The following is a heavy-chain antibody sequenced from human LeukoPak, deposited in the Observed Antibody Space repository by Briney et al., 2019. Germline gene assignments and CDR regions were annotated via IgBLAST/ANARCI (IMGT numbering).Heavy chain of an antibody. J-gene: IGHJ4*02. CDR2: IYRGGAT. CDR3: ARAIVRAEYYFDS. V-gene: IGHV3-53*01. Sequence: PGGSLRLSCTASGCTVSGNSMGWVRQAPGEGLECISFIYRGGATFHPDSVKGRFTISRDNSRNTLYLQMNSLRPEDTAVYYCARAIVRAEYYFDSWGQGTLVTVSS. CDR1: GCTVSGNS. D-gene: IGHD3-10*02.